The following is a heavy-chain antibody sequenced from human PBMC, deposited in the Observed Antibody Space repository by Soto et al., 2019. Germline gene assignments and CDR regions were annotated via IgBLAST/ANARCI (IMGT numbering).Heavy chain of an antibody. D-gene: IGHD2-2*01. Sequence: GGSLRLSCAVSGFTFSNYYIHWVRQAPGKGLEWVSSIRSGRDTFYADSVKGRFSISRDDATSSVSLQMNTLRVEDTAVYYCAREDSIIIPAVSDFWGQGTLVTVSS. CDR2: IRSGRDT. CDR3: AREDSIIIPAVSDF. CDR1: GFTFSNYY. V-gene: IGHV3-21*01. J-gene: IGHJ4*02.